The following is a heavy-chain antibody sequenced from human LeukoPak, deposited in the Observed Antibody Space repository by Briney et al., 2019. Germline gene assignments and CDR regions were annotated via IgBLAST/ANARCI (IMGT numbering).Heavy chain of an antibody. CDR2: INPNSGGT. CDR1: GDTFTGYY. J-gene: IGHJ3*02. Sequence: GASVKVSCKASGDTFTGYYMHWVRQAPGQGLEWMGRINPNSGGTNYAQKFQGRVTMTRDTSISTAYMELSRLRSDDTAVYYCARRPFFYGSGSPDAFDIWGQGTMVTVSS. D-gene: IGHD3-10*01. CDR3: ARRPFFYGSGSPDAFDI. V-gene: IGHV1-2*06.